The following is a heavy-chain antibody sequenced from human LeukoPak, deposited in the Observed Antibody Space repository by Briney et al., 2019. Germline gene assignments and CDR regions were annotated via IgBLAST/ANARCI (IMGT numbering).Heavy chain of an antibody. J-gene: IGHJ6*03. V-gene: IGHV4-39*07. CDR1: GFTFSSYE. CDR3: ARRVGRWFGERAYYYNYMDV. D-gene: IGHD3-10*01. CDR2: IYYSGST. Sequence: GSLRLSCAASGFTFSSYEMNWVRQAPGKGLEWIGSIYYSGSTYYNPSLKSRVTISVDTSKNQFSLKLSSVTAADTAVYYCARRVGRWFGERAYYYNYMDVWGKGTTVTISS.